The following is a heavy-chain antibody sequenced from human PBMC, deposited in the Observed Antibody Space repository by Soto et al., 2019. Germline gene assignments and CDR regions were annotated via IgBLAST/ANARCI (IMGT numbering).Heavy chain of an antibody. CDR2: IYYSGST. Sequence: LSVTCSVAEGSISSGCYYWSWIRQHPGKGLEWIGYIYYSGSTYYNPSLKSRVTISVDTSKNQFSLKLSSVTAADTAVYYCARVGGNSYPPDYWGQGTLVTVSS. D-gene: IGHD5-18*01. CDR3: ARVGGNSYPPDY. V-gene: IGHV4-31*03. CDR1: EGSISSGCYY. J-gene: IGHJ4*02.